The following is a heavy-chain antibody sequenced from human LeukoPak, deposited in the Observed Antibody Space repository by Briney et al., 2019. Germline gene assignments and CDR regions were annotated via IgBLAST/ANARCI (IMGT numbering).Heavy chain of an antibody. CDR2: ILPGGST. CDR1: GFTFSSHA. D-gene: IGHD1-26*01. V-gene: IGHV3-23*01. Sequence: GGSLRLSCAASGFTFSSHAMAWVRQASGKGLEWVSGILPGGSTYYADPVKGRFTISRDNSKNTLYLQLTSLRSEDTAVYYCAKGSGLGSYDFWGQGTLVTVSP. J-gene: IGHJ4*02. CDR3: AKGSGLGSYDF.